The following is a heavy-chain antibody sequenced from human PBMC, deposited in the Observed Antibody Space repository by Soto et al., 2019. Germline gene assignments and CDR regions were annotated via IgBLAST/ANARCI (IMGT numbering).Heavy chain of an antibody. J-gene: IGHJ4*02. CDR2: FDPEDGET. CDR3: ATVYVWGSYRVSHFDY. Sequence: GGSVKVSCKVSGYTLTELSMHWVRQAPGKGLEWMGGFDPEDGETIYAQKFQGRVTMTEDTSTDTAYMELSSLRSEDTAVFYCATVYVWGSYRVSHFDYWGQGTLVTVSS. V-gene: IGHV1-24*01. CDR1: GYTLTELS. D-gene: IGHD3-16*02.